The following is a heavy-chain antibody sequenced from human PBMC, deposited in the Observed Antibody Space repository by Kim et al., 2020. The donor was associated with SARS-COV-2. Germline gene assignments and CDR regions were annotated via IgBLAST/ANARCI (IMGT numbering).Heavy chain of an antibody. D-gene: IGHD3-16*01. Sequence: GGSLRLSCAASGFTFETYAMNWVRQAPGKGLEWVSTLSYSGSSTYYADSVKGRLTISRDNSKSTLYLQMNSLRADDTAVYYGAKDGPGPWGYFDYLGRGT. CDR2: LSYSGSST. CDR3: AKDGPGPWGYFDY. CDR1: GFTFETYA. J-gene: IGHJ4*02. V-gene: IGHV3-23*01.